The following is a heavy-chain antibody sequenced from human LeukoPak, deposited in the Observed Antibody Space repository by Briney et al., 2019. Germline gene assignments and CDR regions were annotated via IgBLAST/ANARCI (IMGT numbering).Heavy chain of an antibody. CDR2: IYYSGST. V-gene: IGHV4-59*12. J-gene: IGHJ4*02. Sequence: SETLSLTCTVSGGSISSYYWSWLRQPPGEGLERIGFIYYSGSTNQNPSLKSRVTMSVDTSKNQFFLRLSSVTAADTAVYYCAREGGPYRPLDYSGQGTLVTVSS. CDR3: AREGGPYRPLDY. CDR1: GGSISSYY.